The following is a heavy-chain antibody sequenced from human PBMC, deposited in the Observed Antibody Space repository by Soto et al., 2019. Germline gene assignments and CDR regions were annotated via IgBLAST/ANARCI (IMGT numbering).Heavy chain of an antibody. CDR3: ARVLGGATPFFVY. J-gene: IGHJ4*02. Sequence: ASVKVSCKASGYTFTSYLIHWVRQAPGQGLEWMGIINPSGGSANYAQKFQGRVTMTRDTSTSTVYMELSSLRSEDTAVYYCARVLGGATPFFVYWGQGNLVTVSS. V-gene: IGHV1-46*01. D-gene: IGHD1-26*01. CDR2: INPSGGSA. CDR1: GYTFTSYL.